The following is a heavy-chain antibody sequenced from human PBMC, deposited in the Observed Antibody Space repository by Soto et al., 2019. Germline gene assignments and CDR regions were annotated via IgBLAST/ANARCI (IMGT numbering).Heavy chain of an antibody. CDR3: AKVHIVVVPAAKNWFDP. Sequence: GGSLLLSCAASGFTFSSLAMSLVRQAPGKGPDWVSAISGSGGSTYYADSVKGRFTISRDNSKNTLYLQMNSLRAEDTAVYYCAKVHIVVVPAAKNWFDPWGQGTLVTVSS. V-gene: IGHV3-23*01. J-gene: IGHJ5*02. D-gene: IGHD2-2*01. CDR1: GFTFSSLA. CDR2: ISGSGGST.